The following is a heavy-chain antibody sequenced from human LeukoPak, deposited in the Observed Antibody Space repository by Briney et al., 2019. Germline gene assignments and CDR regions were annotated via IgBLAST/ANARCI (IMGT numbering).Heavy chain of an antibody. CDR2: ISSSGSTI. Sequence: PGGSLRLSCAASGFTFSDYYMSWIRQAPGKGLECVSYISSSGSTIYYADSVKGRFTISRDNAKNSLYLQMNSLRDEDTAVYSCARDYYDSSCYYFDYWGQGTLVTVSS. D-gene: IGHD3-22*01. CDR1: GFTFSDYY. J-gene: IGHJ4*02. CDR3: ARDYYDSSCYYFDY. V-gene: IGHV3-11*04.